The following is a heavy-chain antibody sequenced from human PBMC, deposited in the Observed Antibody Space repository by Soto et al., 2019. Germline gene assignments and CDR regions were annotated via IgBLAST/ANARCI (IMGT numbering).Heavy chain of an antibody. D-gene: IGHD1-26*01. J-gene: IGHJ4*02. V-gene: IGHV1-2*02. CDR2: INPDTGGA. Sequence: ASVKVSCKASGYTFTAYYLHWVRRAPEQGLEWLGWINPDTGGANYAQKFQGRVTMTRDTSISTAYLELSRLRSDDSAVYYCARDEIVGATPRDFPDFWGQGALVTVSS. CDR3: ARDEIVGATPRDFPDF. CDR1: GYTFTAYY.